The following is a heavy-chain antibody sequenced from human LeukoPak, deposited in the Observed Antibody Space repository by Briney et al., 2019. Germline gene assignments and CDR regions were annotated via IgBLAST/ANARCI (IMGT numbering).Heavy chain of an antibody. Sequence: KSSETLSLTCAVYGGSFSGYYWSWIRQPPGKGLEWIGEINHSGSTNYNPSLKSRVTISVDTSKNQFSLKLSSVTAADTAVYYCARENGYNYWFDYWGQGTLVTVSS. V-gene: IGHV4-34*01. CDR1: GGSFSGYY. D-gene: IGHD5-24*01. CDR3: ARENGYNYWFDY. J-gene: IGHJ4*02. CDR2: INHSGST.